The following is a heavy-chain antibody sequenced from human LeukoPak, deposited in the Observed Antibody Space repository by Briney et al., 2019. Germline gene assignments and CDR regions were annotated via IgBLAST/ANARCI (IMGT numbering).Heavy chain of an antibody. D-gene: IGHD3-10*01. J-gene: IGHJ6*02. CDR1: GGSISSYY. Sequence: PSETLSLTCTVSGGSISSYYWSWIRQPPGKGLEWIGYIYYSGSTNYNPSLKSRVTISVDTSKNQFSLKLSSVTAADTAVYYCARDEDTMVRGVIERYGMDVWGQGTTVTVSS. CDR2: IYYSGST. CDR3: ARDEDTMVRGVIERYGMDV. V-gene: IGHV4-59*01.